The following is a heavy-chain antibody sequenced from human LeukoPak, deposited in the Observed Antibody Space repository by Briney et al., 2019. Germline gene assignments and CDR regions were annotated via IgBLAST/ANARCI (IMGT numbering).Heavy chain of an antibody. J-gene: IGHJ6*02. CDR2: IIPILGIA. Sequence: ASVKVSCKASGGTFSSYAISWVRQAPGQGLEWMGRIIPILGIANYAQKFQGRVTITADKSTSTAYMELSSLRSEDTAVYYCARRVRNYYYGMDVWGQGTTVTVSS. D-gene: IGHD1-1*01. CDR1: GGTFSSYA. CDR3: ARRVRNYYYGMDV. V-gene: IGHV1-69*04.